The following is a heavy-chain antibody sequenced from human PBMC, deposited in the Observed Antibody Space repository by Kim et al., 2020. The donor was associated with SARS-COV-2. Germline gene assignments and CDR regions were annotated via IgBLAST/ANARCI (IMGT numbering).Heavy chain of an antibody. CDR2: INYSWTT. V-gene: IGHV4-39*01. D-gene: IGHD6-13*01. Sequence: SETLSLTCTVSGGSISSGSYYWGWNRQPPGKGLEWFGSINYSWTTYHNPLLKSRVTRTVDTAKKQFSLTKSSVTAADTAVYYCGARPAGRVWVDIWCQG. J-gene: IGHJ3*02. CDR3: GARPAGRVWVDI. CDR1: GGSISSGSYY.